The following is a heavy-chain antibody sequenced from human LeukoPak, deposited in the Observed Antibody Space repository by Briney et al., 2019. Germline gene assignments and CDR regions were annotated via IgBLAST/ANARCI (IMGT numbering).Heavy chain of an antibody. J-gene: IGHJ6*02. CDR1: GVTHSDYA. D-gene: IGHD2-15*01. CDR3: AKAGGADKYGMDV. CDR2: ISNTGGST. Sequence: GGSLRLSCAASGVTHSDYAMAWVRRAPGKGLEWASSISNTGGSTFYADSVQGRFTISRDKPKNKMYLQMNSLRHNDTATYYCAKAGGADKYGMDVWGQGTTVIVSS. V-gene: IGHV3-23*01.